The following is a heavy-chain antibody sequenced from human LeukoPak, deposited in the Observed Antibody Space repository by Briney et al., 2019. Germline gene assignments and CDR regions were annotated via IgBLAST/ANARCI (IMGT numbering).Heavy chain of an antibody. J-gene: IGHJ4*02. V-gene: IGHV3-33*06. CDR2: IWNDGSNK. D-gene: IGHD2-15*01. Sequence: PGGSLRLSCAASGFTFSSYGMHWVRQAPGKGLGWVAVIWNDGSNKYYADSVKGRFTISRDNSKSTLYLQMNSLRAEDTAVYYCAKDRGYCSGGSCYFGYYFDYWGQGTLVTVSS. CDR1: GFTFSSYG. CDR3: AKDRGYCSGGSCYFGYYFDY.